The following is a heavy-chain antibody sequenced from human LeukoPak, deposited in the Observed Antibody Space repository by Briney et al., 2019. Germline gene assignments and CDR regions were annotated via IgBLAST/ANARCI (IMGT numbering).Heavy chain of an antibody. D-gene: IGHD1-1*01. CDR3: AKDLRPDGINDFDH. Sequence: GGSLRLSCSASGVILSTYSMHWVRQAPGKGLEFVSAISANGGSTYYADSVKGRFAISRDNSKNTLYLQMNSLRAEDTAVYYCAKDLRPDGINDFDHWGQGTLVTVSS. CDR2: ISANGGST. V-gene: IGHV3-64*04. CDR1: GVILSTYS. J-gene: IGHJ4*02.